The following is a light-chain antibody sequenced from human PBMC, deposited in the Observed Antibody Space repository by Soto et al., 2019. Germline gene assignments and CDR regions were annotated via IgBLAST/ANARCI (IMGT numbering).Light chain of an antibody. Sequence: QSVLTQPASVSGSPGQSISISCAGTSSDVGGYKFVSWYRQHPGKAPQLIIYHVTYRPSGVSDRFSGSKSGNTASLTISGLQAEDEADYYCSSYTGTSTVLFGGGTRSPS. J-gene: IGLJ2*01. V-gene: IGLV2-14*01. CDR2: HVT. CDR1: SSDVGGYKF. CDR3: SSYTGTSTVL.